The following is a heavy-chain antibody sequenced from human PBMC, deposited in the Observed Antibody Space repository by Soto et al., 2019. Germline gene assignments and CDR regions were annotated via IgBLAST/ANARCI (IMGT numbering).Heavy chain of an antibody. J-gene: IGHJ4*02. Sequence: LSLTCAVYGGSFSGYYWSWIRQPPGKGLEWIGEINHSGSTNYNPSLKSRVTISVDTSKNQFSLKLSSVTAADTAVYYCARDSVNYGDPLYDYWGQGTLVTVSS. V-gene: IGHV4-34*01. D-gene: IGHD4-17*01. CDR3: ARDSVNYGDPLYDY. CDR1: GGSFSGYY. CDR2: INHSGST.